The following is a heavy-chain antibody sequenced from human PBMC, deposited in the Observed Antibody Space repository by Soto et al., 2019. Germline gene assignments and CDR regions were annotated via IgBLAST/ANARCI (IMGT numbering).Heavy chain of an antibody. CDR2: IIPMSATT. D-gene: IGHD5-12*01. CDR3: TTDKGGRRGYSGFDAFDY. V-gene: IGHV1-69*01. J-gene: IGHJ4*02. CDR1: GGTISNYA. Sequence: QVQLVQSGAEVKKPGSSVKVSCKASGGTISNYAINWVQQAPGQGLEWMGGIIPMSATTNYAGRFQGRVTTTADESTNTFYMELSSQGYDDTDVFYCTTDKGGRRGYSGFDAFDYWGQGTLVTVSS.